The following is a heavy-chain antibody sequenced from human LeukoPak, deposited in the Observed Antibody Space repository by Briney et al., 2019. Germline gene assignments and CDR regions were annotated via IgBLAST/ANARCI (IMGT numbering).Heavy chain of an antibody. CDR3: TSPRGYYLGY. D-gene: IGHD3-10*01. CDR1: GFTFSGSA. CDR2: IRSKANSYAT. V-gene: IGHV3-73*01. J-gene: IGHJ4*02. Sequence: PGGSLRPSCAASGFTFSGSAMHWVRQASGKGLEWVGRIRSKANSYATAYAASVKGRFTISRDDSKNTAYLQMNSLKTEDTAVYYCTSPRGYYLGYWGQGTLVTVSS.